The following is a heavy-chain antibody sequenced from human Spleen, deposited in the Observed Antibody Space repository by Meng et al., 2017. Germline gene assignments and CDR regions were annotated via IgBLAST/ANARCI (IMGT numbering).Heavy chain of an antibody. D-gene: IGHD4-11*01. V-gene: IGHV1-46*02. CDR3: ARVTRSFDY. CDR2: INPSGGST. Sequence: QVQLVQCGAEVKKPGASVKISCKASGYTFNSYYMHWVRQAPGQGLEWMGIINPSGGSTTYAQKFQGRVTMTRDTSTSTVYMELSSLRSEDTAVYYCARVTRSFDYWGQGSLVTVSS. CDR1: GYTFNSYY. J-gene: IGHJ4*02.